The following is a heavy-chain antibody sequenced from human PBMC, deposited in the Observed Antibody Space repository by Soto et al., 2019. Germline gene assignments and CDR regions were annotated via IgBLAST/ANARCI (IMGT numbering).Heavy chain of an antibody. CDR2: ISSSSSYI. CDR1: GFTFSSSS. Sequence: VQLVESGGGLVQPGGSLRLSCAASGFTFSSSSMNWVRQAPGKGLEWVASISSSSSYIYYADSVKGRFTISRDNAKNSKYLQMNSRRAEDTAVYYCARDQRGYSRRWALDYWGQRTLITGSS. D-gene: IGHD6-19*01. V-gene: IGHV3-21*02. J-gene: IGHJ4*02. CDR3: ARDQRGYSRRWALDY.